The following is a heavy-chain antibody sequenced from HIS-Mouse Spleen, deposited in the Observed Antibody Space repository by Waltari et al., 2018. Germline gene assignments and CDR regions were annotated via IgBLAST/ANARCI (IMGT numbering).Heavy chain of an antibody. J-gene: IGHJ2*01. CDR1: GGSISSSSYC. Sequence: QLQLQESCPGLVKPPETLSLPCTVSGGSISSSSYCWGWIRQPPGKGLEWIGSIYYSGRTYYNPSLKSRVTISVDTSKNQFSLKLSSVTAADTAVYYCAREIPYSSSWYDWYFDLWGRGTLVTVSS. CDR2: IYYSGRT. D-gene: IGHD6-13*01. V-gene: IGHV4-39*07. CDR3: AREIPYSSSWYDWYFDL.